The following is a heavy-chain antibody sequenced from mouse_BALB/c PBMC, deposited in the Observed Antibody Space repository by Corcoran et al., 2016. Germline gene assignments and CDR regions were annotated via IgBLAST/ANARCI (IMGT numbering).Heavy chain of an antibody. CDR2: IDPANGNT. CDR3: ARFYYGSSYGYFDV. Sequence: VQLQQSGAELVKPGASVKLSCTASGFNIKDTYMHWVKQRPEHRLGWIGRIDPANGNTKYDPKFQGKATITADTSSNTAYLQLSSVTSEDTAVYYCARFYYGSSYGYFDVCGAGTTVTVSS. V-gene: IGHV14-3*02. CDR1: GFNIKDTY. J-gene: IGHJ1*01. D-gene: IGHD1-1*01.